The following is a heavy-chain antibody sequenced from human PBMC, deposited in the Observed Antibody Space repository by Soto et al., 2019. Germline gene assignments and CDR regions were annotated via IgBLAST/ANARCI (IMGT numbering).Heavy chain of an antibody. Sequence: QVQLVESGGGVVQPGRSLRLSCAASGFTFSRYGMHWVRQAPGKGLEWLTLISYDETKMYYADSVKGRFIISRDNSKNTLSLQMNTLRVEDTAVYYCAKHGDDSNGMDVWGQGTTVIVS. CDR1: GFTFSRYG. V-gene: IGHV3-30*18. D-gene: IGHD2-21*02. CDR2: ISYDETKM. J-gene: IGHJ6*02. CDR3: AKHGDDSNGMDV.